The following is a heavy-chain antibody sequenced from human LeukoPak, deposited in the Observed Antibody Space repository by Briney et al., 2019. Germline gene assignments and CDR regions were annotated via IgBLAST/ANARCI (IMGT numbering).Heavy chain of an antibody. CDR2: MYYSGTT. Sequence: PSETLSLTCTVPGGSISSITYYWGWLRQPPGMGREGIGSMYYSGTTSYNPPLKSRLTISPDTSRTQVSLNVSSVTAADTAVYFCATGTGITPRPVDYWGQGTLVPVSS. CDR3: ATGTGITPRPVDY. J-gene: IGHJ4*01. D-gene: IGHD6-6*01. CDR1: GGSISSITYY. V-gene: IGHV4-39*07.